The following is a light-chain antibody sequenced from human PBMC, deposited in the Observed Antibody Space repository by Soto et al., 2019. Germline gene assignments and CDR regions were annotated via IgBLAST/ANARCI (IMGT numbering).Light chain of an antibody. CDR2: DAS. J-gene: IGKJ1*01. Sequence: DIQMTQSPSTLSASVGDRVTITCRASQDIRKDLAWYQQNPGKAPKLLIYDASTLESGVPSRFSGSGSGTEFTLTISSLQPDDFATYYCQRYDSYFPWTFGQGTKVDI. V-gene: IGKV1-5*01. CDR1: QDIRKD. CDR3: QRYDSYFPWT.